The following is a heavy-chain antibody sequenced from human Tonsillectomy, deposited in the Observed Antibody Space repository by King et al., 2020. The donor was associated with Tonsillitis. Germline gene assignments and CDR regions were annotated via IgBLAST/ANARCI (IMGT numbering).Heavy chain of an antibody. CDR1: GYSISSGYY. D-gene: IGHD2-15*01. V-gene: IGHV4-38-2*02. J-gene: IGHJ4*02. CDR2: IYHSGST. CDR3: ARARQAALDFFLDY. Sequence: QLQESGPGLVKPSETLSLTCTVSGYSISSGYYWGWIRQPPGKGLEWIGSIYHSGSTYYNPSLKSRVTISVDTSKNQFSLKLSSVTAADTAVYYCARARQAALDFFLDYWGQGTLVTVSS.